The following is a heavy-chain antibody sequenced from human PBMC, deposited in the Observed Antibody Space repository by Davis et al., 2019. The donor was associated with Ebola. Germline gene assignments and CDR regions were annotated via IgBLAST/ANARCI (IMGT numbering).Heavy chain of an antibody. CDR3: ARSAGGYSYGKVDY. V-gene: IGHV3-21*01. D-gene: IGHD5-18*01. J-gene: IGHJ4*02. Sequence: GESLKISCAASGFTFSSYSMNWVRQAPGEGLEWVSSISSRSSYIYYADSVKGRFTISRDNAKNSVYLQMNSLRAEDTAVYYCARSAGGYSYGKVDYWGQGTLVTVSS. CDR1: GFTFSSYS. CDR2: ISSRSSYI.